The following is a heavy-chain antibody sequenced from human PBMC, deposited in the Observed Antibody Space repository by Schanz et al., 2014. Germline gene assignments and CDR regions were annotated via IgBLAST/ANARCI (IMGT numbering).Heavy chain of an antibody. J-gene: IGHJ4*02. CDR3: ARDKGGYYPFDY. V-gene: IGHV3-21*01. CDR1: GFTFSSYS. CDR2: ISTTSSYI. D-gene: IGHD3-3*01. Sequence: EVQLVESGGGVVHPGGSLRLSCAASGFTFSSYSMNWVRQAPGKGLEWVSSISTTSSYIYYTDSVKGRFTISRDNAKNSLYLQMNSLRAEDAAVYYCARDKGGYYPFDYWGQGTLVTVSS.